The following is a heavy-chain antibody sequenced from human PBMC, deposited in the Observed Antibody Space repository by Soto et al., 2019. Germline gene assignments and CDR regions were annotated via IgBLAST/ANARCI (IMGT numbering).Heavy chain of an antibody. CDR2: IWYDESNK. CDR1: GFAFNRFG. CDR3: VRDDGVAAAGPYYYYAMDV. Sequence: QVQLVESGGGVVRPGRSLRLSCAASGFAFNRFGVHWVRQAPGKGLEWVAVIWYDESNKFYADSVKGRFSISRDNSKNTLYMQMNSLRAEDTAVYYCVRDDGVAAAGPYYYYAMDVWGQGITVIVSS. J-gene: IGHJ6*02. D-gene: IGHD6-13*01. V-gene: IGHV3-33*01.